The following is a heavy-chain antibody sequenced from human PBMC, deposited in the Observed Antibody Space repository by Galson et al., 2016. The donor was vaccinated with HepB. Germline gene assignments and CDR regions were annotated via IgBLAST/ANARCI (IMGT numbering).Heavy chain of an antibody. CDR1: DYSLIEVP. V-gene: IGHV1-24*01. CDR3: AKDRYFRGFDV. Sequence: SVKVSCKVSDYSLIEVPTHWVRQIAGKGLEWIRSFDRRRRDTNYAETFQGRVTMTEDRSTDTAYMELRSLTSDDTAIYYCAKDRYFRGFDVWGQGTMITVSS. CDR2: FDRRRRDT. J-gene: IGHJ3*01. D-gene: IGHD1-1*01.